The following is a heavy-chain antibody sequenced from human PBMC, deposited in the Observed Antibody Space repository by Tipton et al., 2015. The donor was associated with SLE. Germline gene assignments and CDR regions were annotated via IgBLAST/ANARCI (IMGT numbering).Heavy chain of an antibody. D-gene: IGHD6-13*01. J-gene: IGHJ5*02. CDR3: ARVVKGSSWYWFDP. CDR1: GASISSYS. Sequence: TLSLTCTVSGASISSYSWSWIRQPPGKGLEWIGYIYYSGSTNYSPSLKSRVTISVDTSKKQFSLKLSSVTAADTAVYYCARVVKGSSWYWFDPWGQGTLVTVSS. CDR2: IYYSGST. V-gene: IGHV4-59*01.